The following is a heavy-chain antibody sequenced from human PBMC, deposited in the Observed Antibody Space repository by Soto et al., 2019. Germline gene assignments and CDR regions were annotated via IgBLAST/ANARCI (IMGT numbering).Heavy chain of an antibody. J-gene: IGHJ4*02. CDR3: AKEGGTYLMGYYFDY. CDR2: LSSSGGT. V-gene: IGHV3-23*01. D-gene: IGHD1-26*01. CDR1: EFTFSIYA. Sequence: EVQLLESGGGLVQPGGSLRLPCAASEFTFSIYAMSWVRQAPGKGLEWVSSLSSSGGTYYTDSVKGRFTISRDNSKITLYLQMNSLRAEDTAIYYCAKEGGTYLMGYYFDYWGQGTLVTVSS.